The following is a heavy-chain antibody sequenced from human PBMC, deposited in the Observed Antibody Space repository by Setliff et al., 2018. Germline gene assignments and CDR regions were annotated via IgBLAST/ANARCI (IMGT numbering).Heavy chain of an antibody. D-gene: IGHD1-1*01. CDR2: IVVASGNT. J-gene: IGHJ3*02. CDR3: AADPALIWNDAGPSDVFDI. Sequence: GASVKVSCKASGLTFTSSAVQWVRQARGQRLEWIGWIVVASGNTNYAQKFQERVTIATDMSTSTAYMELSSLRSEDTAVYYCAADPALIWNDAGPSDVFDIWGQGTMVTVSS. V-gene: IGHV1-58*01. CDR1: GLTFTSSA.